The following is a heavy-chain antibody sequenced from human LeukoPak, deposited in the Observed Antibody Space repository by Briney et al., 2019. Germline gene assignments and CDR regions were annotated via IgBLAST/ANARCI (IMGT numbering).Heavy chain of an antibody. J-gene: IGHJ4*02. CDR3: VRGAYSSSWLNFDY. D-gene: IGHD6-13*01. CDR2: IPYDGSNK. CDR1: GFTFISYS. V-gene: IGHV3-30*04. Sequence: PGGSLRLSCAASGFTFISYSMSWVRQAPGKGLEWVALIPYDGSNKYYADSVKGRFTVSRDNSKNTLYLQMNSLRAEDTAVYYCVRGAYSSSWLNFDYWGQGTLVTVSS.